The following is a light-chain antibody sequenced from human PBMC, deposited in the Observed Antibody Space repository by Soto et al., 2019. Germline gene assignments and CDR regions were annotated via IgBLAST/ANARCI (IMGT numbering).Light chain of an antibody. J-gene: IGKJ5*01. V-gene: IGKV3-11*01. Sequence: VLQQRPGTLSLEPEPRATLSCRAGARVTNYLAWYQQKPGQPPRLLIYGAFNRAAGIPARFSGSGSGTDFTLTISSRNLQHYAVSYYPHHKNRTSATFGQPTRLEI. CDR1: ARVTNY. CDR3: PHHKNRTSAT. CDR2: GAF.